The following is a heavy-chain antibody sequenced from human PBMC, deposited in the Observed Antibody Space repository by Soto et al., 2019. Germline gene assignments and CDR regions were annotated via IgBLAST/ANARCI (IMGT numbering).Heavy chain of an antibody. J-gene: IGHJ4*02. V-gene: IGHV1-18*01. CDR1: GYTFFNYG. CDR3: ARAGWDVVVPAAIDS. Sequence: GASVKVSCKASGYTFFNYGINWVRQAPGQGLEWLGWINTNNGHTNYARKLQGRVTLTTDTSSSTAFLELRSLRSDDTAIYFCARAGWDVVVPAAIDSWGPGTLVTVSS. D-gene: IGHD2-2*01. CDR2: INTNNGHT.